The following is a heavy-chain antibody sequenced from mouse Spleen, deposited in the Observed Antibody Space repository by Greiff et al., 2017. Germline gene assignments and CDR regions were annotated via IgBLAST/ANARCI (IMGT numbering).Heavy chain of an antibody. Sequence: EVQLVESGGGLVQPGGSLSLSCAASGFTFTDYYMSWVRQPPGKALEWLGFIRNKANGYTTEYSASVKGRFTISRDNSQSILYLQMNALRAEDSATYYCARYRGYYGDYAMDYWGQGTSGTVSS. CDR1: GFTFTDYY. V-gene: IGHV7-3*01. D-gene: IGHD1-1*01. CDR2: IRNKANGYTT. J-gene: IGHJ4*01. CDR3: ARYRGYYGDYAMDY.